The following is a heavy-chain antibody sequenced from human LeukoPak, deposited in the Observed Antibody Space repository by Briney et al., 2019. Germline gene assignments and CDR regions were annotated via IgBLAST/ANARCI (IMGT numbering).Heavy chain of an antibody. CDR3: AKDMYYDSSGPVFDY. Sequence: GGTLRLSCAASGFTFSNYGMSWVRQAPGKGLEWVSTISGSGGNTYYADSVKGRFTISRDTSKNTLYLQMNSPRAEDTAVYYCAKDMYYDSSGPVFDYWGQGTLVTVSS. CDR1: GFTFSNYG. CDR2: ISGSGGNT. J-gene: IGHJ4*02. D-gene: IGHD3-22*01. V-gene: IGHV3-23*01.